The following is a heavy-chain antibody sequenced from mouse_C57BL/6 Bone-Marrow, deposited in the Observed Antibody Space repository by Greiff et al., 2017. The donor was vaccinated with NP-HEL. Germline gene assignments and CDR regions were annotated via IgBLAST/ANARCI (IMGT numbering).Heavy chain of an antibody. CDR3: ASDADYCNYFDY. J-gene: IGHJ2*01. CDR2: SRNKANDDTT. Sequence: EVQRVESGGGLVQSGRSLRLSCATSGFTFSDFYMEWVRQAPGKGLEWIAASRNKANDDTTEYSASVKGRFIVSIDTSQSILYLQMNALRAEDTAIYYCASDADYCNYFDYWVQGTTLTVSS. D-gene: IGHD2-1*01. V-gene: IGHV7-1*01. CDR1: GFTFSDFY.